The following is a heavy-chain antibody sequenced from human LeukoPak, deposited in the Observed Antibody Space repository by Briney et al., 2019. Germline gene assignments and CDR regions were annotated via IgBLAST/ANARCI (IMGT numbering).Heavy chain of an antibody. Sequence: GGSLRLSCAASVFTVTANSMNWVRQAPGKGLEWVSRVSSGGDAFYADSVKGRFTISRDTSKNTAFLQMDSLRAEDTAVYYCAKFGDHMPDAFDIWGQGTMVTVAA. V-gene: IGHV3-53*01. CDR1: VFTVTANS. CDR3: AKFGDHMPDAFDI. CDR2: VSSGGDA. D-gene: IGHD4-17*01. J-gene: IGHJ3*02.